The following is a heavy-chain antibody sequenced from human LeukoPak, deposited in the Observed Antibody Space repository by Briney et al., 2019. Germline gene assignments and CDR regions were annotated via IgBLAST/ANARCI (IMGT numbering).Heavy chain of an antibody. V-gene: IGHV3-30*03. D-gene: IGHD5-12*01. CDR1: RFTFSNYG. Sequence: PGGSLRLSCAASRFTFSNYGMHWVRQAPGKGLEWVAFISYDGSNKYYADSVKGRFTISRDNSKNTLYLQMNSLRAEDTAVYYCARGPSGYHNTGGQGTLVTVSS. J-gene: IGHJ4*02. CDR2: ISYDGSNK. CDR3: ARGPSGYHNT.